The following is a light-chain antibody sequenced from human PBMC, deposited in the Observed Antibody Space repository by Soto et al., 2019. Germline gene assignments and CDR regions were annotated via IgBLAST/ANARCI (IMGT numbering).Light chain of an antibody. CDR3: SSYTRGSTLVV. CDR2: DVI. V-gene: IGLV2-14*03. Sequence: QSALTQPASVSGSPGQSITISCTGTSSDVGGYNYVSWYQQHPGNAPKVMIYDVIKRPSGISNRFSGSKSGNTASLTISGLQVEYVADDYCSSYTRGSTLVVFGGGIKLTVL. CDR1: SSDVGGYNY. J-gene: IGLJ2*01.